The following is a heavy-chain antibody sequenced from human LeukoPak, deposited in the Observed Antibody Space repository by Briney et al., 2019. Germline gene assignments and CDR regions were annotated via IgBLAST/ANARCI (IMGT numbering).Heavy chain of an antibody. Sequence: SETLSLTCTVSGDSISSYYWTWIRQPPGKGLKWFGYIHYSGATDYNPSLKSRVTMSLDTSRNQFSLKLSSVTAADTAVYYYARHDYDPGWYFDLWGRGTLVTVSS. J-gene: IGHJ2*01. V-gene: IGHV4-59*08. CDR2: IHYSGAT. CDR1: GDSISSYY. D-gene: IGHD3-16*01. CDR3: ARHDYDPGWYFDL.